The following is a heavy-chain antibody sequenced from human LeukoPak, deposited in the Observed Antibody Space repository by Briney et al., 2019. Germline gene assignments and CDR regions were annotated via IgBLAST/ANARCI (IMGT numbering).Heavy chain of an antibody. V-gene: IGHV4-61*09. D-gene: IGHD3-10*01. J-gene: IGHJ4*02. CDR3: AREFAY. CDR1: GGSISSGSHY. CDR2: IYTSGST. Sequence: SETLSLTCTVSGGSISSGSHYWLWIRQPAGKGLERIGHIYTSGSTNYNPSLKSRVTISVDTSKNQFSPKLSSVTAADTGVYYCAREFAYWGQGTLVTVSS.